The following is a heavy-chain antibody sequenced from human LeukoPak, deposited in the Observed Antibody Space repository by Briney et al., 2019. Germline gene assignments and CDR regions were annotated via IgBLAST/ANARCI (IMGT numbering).Heavy chain of an antibody. CDR3: ARGVYIAAAQYGY. CDR2: IYYSGTT. J-gene: IGHJ4*02. D-gene: IGHD6-13*01. CDR1: GGSLSSYY. Sequence: SETLSLTCTVSGGSLSSYYWSWIRQPPGKGLEGIGYIYYSGTTNYNPSLKSRVTISVDTSKNQFSLKLSSVTAADTAVYYCARGVYIAAAQYGYWGQRTLVTVSS. V-gene: IGHV4-59*01.